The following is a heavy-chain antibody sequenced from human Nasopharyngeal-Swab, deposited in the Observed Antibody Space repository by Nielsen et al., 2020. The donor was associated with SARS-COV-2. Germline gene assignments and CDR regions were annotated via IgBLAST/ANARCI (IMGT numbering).Heavy chain of an antibody. CDR2: IYYSGST. CDR1: GCSISSGGYY. D-gene: IGHD5-18*01. Sequence: SCTVSGCSISSGGYYWSWIRQHPGKGLEWIGYIYYSGSTYYNPSLKSRVTISVDTSKNQFSLKLSSVTAADTAVYYCARISAMVMGYTDYWGQGTLVTVSS. J-gene: IGHJ4*02. V-gene: IGHV4-31*02. CDR3: ARISAMVMGYTDY.